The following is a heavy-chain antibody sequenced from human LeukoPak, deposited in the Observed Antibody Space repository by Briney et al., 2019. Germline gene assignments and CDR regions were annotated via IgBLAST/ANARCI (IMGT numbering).Heavy chain of an antibody. J-gene: IGHJ5*02. D-gene: IGHD3-22*01. V-gene: IGHV4-59*11. CDR1: GDSINSHH. CDR3: AGDTFDYYFVP. CDR2: MYYSGST. Sequence: PSETLSLTYTVSGDSINSHHWNWIRQPPGKGLEWIGYMYYSGSTKYNPSLKSRVAISIDTSKNQFSLKLSSVTAADTAVEYCAGDTFDYYFVPCGQGTLFTVSS.